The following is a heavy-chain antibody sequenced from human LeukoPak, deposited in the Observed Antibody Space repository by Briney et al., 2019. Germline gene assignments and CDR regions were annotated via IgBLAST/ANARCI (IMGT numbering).Heavy chain of an antibody. Sequence: ASVKVSCKASGYTFTSYDINWVRQATGQGLEWMGWMNPNSGNIGYAQKFQGRVTITRNTSISTAYMELSSLRSEDTAVYYCARLSLLLPDAFDIWGQGTMVTVSS. CDR1: GYTFTSYD. CDR2: MNPNSGNI. D-gene: IGHD1-26*01. V-gene: IGHV1-8*03. CDR3: ARLSLLLPDAFDI. J-gene: IGHJ3*02.